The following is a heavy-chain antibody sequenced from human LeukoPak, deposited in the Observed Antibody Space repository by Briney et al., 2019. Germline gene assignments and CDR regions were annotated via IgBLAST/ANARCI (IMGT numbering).Heavy chain of an antibody. CDR3: ARECSSTSCYVLRAFDI. Sequence: ASVKVSCKASGYTSTSHGISWVRQAPGQGLEWMGWISAYNGNTNYAQKLQGRVTMTTDTSTSTAYMELRSLRSDDTAVYYCARECSSTSCYVLRAFDIWGQGTMVTVSS. D-gene: IGHD2-2*01. V-gene: IGHV1-18*04. J-gene: IGHJ3*02. CDR2: ISAYNGNT. CDR1: GYTSTSHG.